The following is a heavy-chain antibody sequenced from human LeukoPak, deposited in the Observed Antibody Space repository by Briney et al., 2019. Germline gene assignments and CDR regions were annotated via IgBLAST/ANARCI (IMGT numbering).Heavy chain of an antibody. Sequence: GGSLRLSCAAAGFTFSDYYMSWLRQAPGKGLEWVSYISSSGSTIYYADFVKRRFIIARDNANNSLLLQMNSQRSDAPTSYYCARNSGSYYHYFDYWGQGTLVTVSS. D-gene: IGHD1-26*01. CDR2: ISSSGSTI. CDR3: ARNSGSYYHYFDY. CDR1: GFTFSDYY. V-gene: IGHV3-11*01. J-gene: IGHJ4*02.